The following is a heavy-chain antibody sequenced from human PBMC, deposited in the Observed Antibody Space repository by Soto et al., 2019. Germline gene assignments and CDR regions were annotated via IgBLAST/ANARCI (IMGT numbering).Heavy chain of an antibody. CDR1: GYTFTSYD. CDR2: MNPNSGNT. Sequence: ASVKVSCKASGYTFTSYDINWVRQATGQGLEWMGWMNPNSGNTGYAQKFQGRVTMTRNTSISTAYMGLSSLRSEDTAVYYCARGFEILFHMDVWGKGTTVTVSS. D-gene: IGHD2-15*01. J-gene: IGHJ6*03. CDR3: ARGFEILFHMDV. V-gene: IGHV1-8*01.